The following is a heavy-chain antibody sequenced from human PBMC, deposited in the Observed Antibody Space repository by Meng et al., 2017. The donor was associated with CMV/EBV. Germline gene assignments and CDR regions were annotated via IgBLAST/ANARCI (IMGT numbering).Heavy chain of an antibody. Sequence: GESLKISCAASGFTFSSYSMNWVRQAPGKGLEWVSSISSSSSYIYYADSVKGRFTISRDNAKNSLYLQMNSLRAEDTAVYYCARGSYYDFWSGPRRFDPWGQGTLVTVSS. CDR1: GFTFSSYS. CDR3: ARGSYYDFWSGPRRFDP. J-gene: IGHJ5*02. CDR2: ISSSSSYI. V-gene: IGHV3-21*01. D-gene: IGHD3-3*01.